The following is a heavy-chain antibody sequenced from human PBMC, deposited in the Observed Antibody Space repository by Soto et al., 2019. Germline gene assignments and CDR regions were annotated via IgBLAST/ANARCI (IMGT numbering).Heavy chain of an antibody. CDR1: GGSFSGYY. CDR2: INHSGST. Sequence: QVQLQQWGAGLLKPSETLSLTCAVYGGSFSGYYWSWIRQPPGKGLEWIGEINHSGSTNYNPSLNVRVTISVDTSTTQSSLKLSSVTAADTAGYYGARGRTRYFGLWARGTLVTVSA. J-gene: IGHJ2*01. V-gene: IGHV4-34*01. CDR3: ARGRTRYFGL.